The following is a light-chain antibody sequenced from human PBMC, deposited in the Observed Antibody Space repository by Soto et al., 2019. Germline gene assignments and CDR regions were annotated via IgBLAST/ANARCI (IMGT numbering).Light chain of an antibody. Sequence: DIQMTQSPFSLSASVGDRVTIICRASQSISSYLNWYQQKPGKPPKLLIYAAVSLQSGILSLFSAYGSGTDFTLTISSLQPEDFATYNCKQTYSNPQWTFGKGTKVEIK. CDR1: QSISSY. V-gene: IGKV1-39*01. CDR2: AAV. J-gene: IGKJ1*01. CDR3: KQTYSNPQWT.